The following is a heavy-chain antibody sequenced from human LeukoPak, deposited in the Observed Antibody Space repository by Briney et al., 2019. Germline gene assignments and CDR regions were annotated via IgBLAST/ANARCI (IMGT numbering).Heavy chain of an antibody. Sequence: PSETLSLTCAVSGGSLSGSYWSWIRQFPGKGLEWIGYIYHSGSTYYNPSLKSRVTISVDRSKNQFSLKLSSVTAADTAVYYCARDSSGGVDYWGQGTLVTVSS. D-gene: IGHD3-10*01. J-gene: IGHJ4*02. CDR3: ARDSSGGVDY. V-gene: IGHV4-30-2*06. CDR1: GGSLSGSY. CDR2: IYHSGST.